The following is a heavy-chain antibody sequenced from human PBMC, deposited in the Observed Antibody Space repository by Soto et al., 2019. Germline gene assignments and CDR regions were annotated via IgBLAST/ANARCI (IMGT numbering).Heavy chain of an antibody. CDR1: GYTFTSYY. CDR2: INPSGGST. V-gene: IGHV1-46*01. J-gene: IGHJ6*02. Sequence: QVQLVQSGAEVKKPGASVKVSCKASGYTFTSYYMHWVRQAPGQGLEWMGIINPSGGSTSYAQKFQGRVTMTRDTSTSTVYMELSSLRSEDTAVYYCARAGHSSSFLYYYYYGMDVWGQGTTVTVSS. D-gene: IGHD6-6*01. CDR3: ARAGHSSSFLYYYYYGMDV.